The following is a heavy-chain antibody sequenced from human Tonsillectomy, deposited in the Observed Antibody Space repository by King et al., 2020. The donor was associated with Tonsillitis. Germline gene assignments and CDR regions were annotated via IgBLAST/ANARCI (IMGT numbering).Heavy chain of an antibody. CDR3: ARFYDYGSGSYDY. CDR1: GYTFASYA. D-gene: IGHD3-10*01. V-gene: IGHV1-3*01. J-gene: IGHJ4*02. CDR2: INASNGNT. Sequence: QLVQSGAEVKKPGASVKVSCKASGYTFASYAMHWVRQAPGQRLEWMGWINASNGNTKYSQKFQDRVTITRDTSASTAYMELSSLRSEDTAVYYCARFYDYGSGSYDYWGQGTLVTVSP.